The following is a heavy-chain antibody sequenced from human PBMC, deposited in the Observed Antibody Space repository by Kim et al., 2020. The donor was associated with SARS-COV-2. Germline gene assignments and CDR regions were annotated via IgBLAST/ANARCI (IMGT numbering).Heavy chain of an antibody. D-gene: IGHD3-22*01. V-gene: IGHV3-11*06. J-gene: IGHJ4*02. CDR3: ARDGRGVRYYYDSSGFDY. Sequence: KGRFTISRDNAKNSLYLQMNSLRAEDTAVYYCARDGRGVRYYYDSSGFDYWGQGTLVTVSS.